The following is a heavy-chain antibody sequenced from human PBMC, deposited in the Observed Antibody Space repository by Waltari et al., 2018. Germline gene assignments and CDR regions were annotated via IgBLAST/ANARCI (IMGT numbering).Heavy chain of an antibody. Sequence: QVQLQQWGAGLLKPSETLSLTCAVYGGSFSGYYWSWIRQPPGKGLEWIGEINHSGSTNYNPSLKSRVTISVDTSKNQFSLKLSSVTAADTAVYYCASFQDKYSSSRSPNWFDPWGQGTLVTVSS. J-gene: IGHJ5*02. D-gene: IGHD6-13*01. CDR1: GGSFSGYY. CDR3: ASFQDKYSSSRSPNWFDP. CDR2: INHSGST. V-gene: IGHV4-34*01.